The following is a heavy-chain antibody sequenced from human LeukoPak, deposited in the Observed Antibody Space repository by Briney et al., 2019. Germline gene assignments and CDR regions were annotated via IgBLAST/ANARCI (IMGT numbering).Heavy chain of an antibody. CDR1: GGSFSGYY. J-gene: IGHJ4*02. Sequence: SETLSLTCAVYGGSFSGYYWSWIRQPPGKGLEWIGSIYYSGSTYYSPPLKSRVTISVDTSKNQFSLKLSSVTAADTAVYYCARQITMVRGVITYYFDYGGQGTLVTVSS. V-gene: IGHV4-34*01. CDR3: ARQITMVRGVITYYFDY. D-gene: IGHD3-10*01. CDR2: IYYSGST.